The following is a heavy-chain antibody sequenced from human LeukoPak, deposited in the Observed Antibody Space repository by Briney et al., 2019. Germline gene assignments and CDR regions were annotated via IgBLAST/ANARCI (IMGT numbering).Heavy chain of an antibody. Sequence: GASVKVSCKASGYTFTSYGISWVRQAPGQGLEWMGWISAYNGNTNYAQKLQGRVTMTTDTSTSTAYMELSRLRSDDTAVYYCARVFHRVYFDLWGRGTLVTVSS. V-gene: IGHV1-18*01. J-gene: IGHJ2*01. CDR3: ARVFHRVYFDL. CDR1: GYTFTSYG. CDR2: ISAYNGNT.